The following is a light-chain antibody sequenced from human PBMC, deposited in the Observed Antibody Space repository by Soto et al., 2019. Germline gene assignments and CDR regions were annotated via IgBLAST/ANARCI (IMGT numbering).Light chain of an antibody. V-gene: IGLV2-14*01. CDR3: SSYRSSSPYVG. CDR1: TSDVGGYNY. Sequence: QSALTQPASVSGAPGQSITISCTGTTSDVGGYNYVSWYQQHPGKAPNLMIYDVSNRPSGVSNRFSGSKYGNTASLPISGLQAEDGADYYCSSYRSSSPYVGLGGGTELTVL. J-gene: IGLJ2*01. CDR2: DVS.